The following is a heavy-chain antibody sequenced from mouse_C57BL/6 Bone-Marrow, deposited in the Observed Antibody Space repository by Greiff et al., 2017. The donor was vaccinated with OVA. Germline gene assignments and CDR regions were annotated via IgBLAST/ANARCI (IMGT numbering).Heavy chain of an antibody. CDR3: TRRGLLDY. CDR2: IDPETGGT. V-gene: IGHV1-15*01. CDR1: GYTFTDYE. Sequence: VQRVESGAELVRPGASVTLSCKASGYTFTDYEMHWVKQTPVHGLEWIGAIDPETGGTAYNQKFKGKAILTADKSSSTAYMELRSLTSEDSAVYYCTRRGLLDYWGQGTTLTVSS. D-gene: IGHD1-1*01. J-gene: IGHJ2*01.